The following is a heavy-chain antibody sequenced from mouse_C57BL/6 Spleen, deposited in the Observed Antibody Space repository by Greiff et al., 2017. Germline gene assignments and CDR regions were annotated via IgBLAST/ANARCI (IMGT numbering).Heavy chain of an antibody. CDR2: INPNYGTT. V-gene: IGHV1-39*01. Sequence: EVQLQQSGPELVKPGASVKISCKASGYSFTDYNMNWVKQSNGKSLEWIGVINPNYGTTSYNQKFKGKATLTVDPSSSTAYMQRNSLTSEDSAVYYCARGGGTWYWYFDVWGTGTTVTVSS. CDR3: ARGGGTWYWYFDV. CDR1: GYSFTDYN. D-gene: IGHD4-1*01. J-gene: IGHJ1*03.